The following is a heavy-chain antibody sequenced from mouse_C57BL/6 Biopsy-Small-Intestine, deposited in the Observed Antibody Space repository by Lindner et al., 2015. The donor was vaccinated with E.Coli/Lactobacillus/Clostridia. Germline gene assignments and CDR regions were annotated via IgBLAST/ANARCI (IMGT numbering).Heavy chain of an antibody. CDR3: ARAWGGGEFDY. CDR2: IIPILDIA. V-gene: IGHV1-74*01. CDR1: GGTFSTYA. Sequence: SVKVSCKASGGTFSTYAISWVRQAPGQGLEWMGRIIPILDIANYAQKFQGRVTITADKSTSTAYMELSSLRSEDTAVYYCARAWGGGEFDYWGQGTLVTVSS. D-gene: IGHD4-1*01. J-gene: IGHJ4*01.